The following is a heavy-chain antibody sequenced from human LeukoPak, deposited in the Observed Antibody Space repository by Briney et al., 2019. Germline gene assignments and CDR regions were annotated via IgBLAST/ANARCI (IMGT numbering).Heavy chain of an antibody. J-gene: IGHJ6*02. CDR1: GGSISSYY. Sequence: PSETLSLTCTVSGGSISSYYWSWIRQPPGKGLEWIGYIYYSGSTNYNPSLKSRVTISVDTSKNQFSLKLSSVTTADTAVYYCASLTRGYSHARRGGYYGMDVWGQGTTVTVSS. D-gene: IGHD5-18*01. CDR2: IYYSGST. CDR3: ASLTRGYSHARRGGYYGMDV. V-gene: IGHV4-59*01.